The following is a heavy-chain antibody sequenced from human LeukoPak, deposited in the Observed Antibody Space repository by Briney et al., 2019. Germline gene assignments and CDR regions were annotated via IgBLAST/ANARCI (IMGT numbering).Heavy chain of an antibody. CDR2: ISSSGSTI. V-gene: IGHV3-11*04. J-gene: IGHJ4*02. Sequence: PGGSLRLSCAASGFTFSDYYMSWIRQAPGKGLGWESYISSSGSTIYYADSVKGRFTISRDNAKNSLYLQMNSLRAEDTAVYYCARDYYDSSGHFDYWGQGTLVTVSS. CDR1: GFTFSDYY. CDR3: ARDYYDSSGHFDY. D-gene: IGHD3-22*01.